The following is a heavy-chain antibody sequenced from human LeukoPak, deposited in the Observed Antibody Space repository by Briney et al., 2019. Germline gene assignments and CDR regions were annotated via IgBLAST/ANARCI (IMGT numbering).Heavy chain of an antibody. D-gene: IGHD6-13*01. Sequence: ASLKVSCQASGYTFTDYYMHWVRQAPGQGLEGMGWINPNNGGTTYAQNFQGRVTMTRYTSVSTAYMELSRLTSDDTAVYYCARDRAAGNYMDVWGKGTTVTVFS. CDR1: GYTFTDYY. CDR2: INPNNGGT. J-gene: IGHJ6*03. V-gene: IGHV1-2*02. CDR3: ARDRAAGNYMDV.